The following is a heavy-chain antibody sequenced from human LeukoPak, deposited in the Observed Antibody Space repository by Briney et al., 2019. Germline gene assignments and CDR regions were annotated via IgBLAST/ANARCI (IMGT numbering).Heavy chain of an antibody. D-gene: IGHD1-26*01. J-gene: IGHJ4*02. CDR1: GFTFSSYE. V-gene: IGHV3-48*03. CDR3: ARLVYSGSYFDY. Sequence: PGGSLRLSCAASGFTFSSYEMNWVRQAPGKGLEWVSYISSSGSTVYYADSVKGRFIISRDNAKSSLYLQMNSLRAEDTAVYYCARLVYSGSYFDYWGQGTLVTVSS. CDR2: ISSSGSTV.